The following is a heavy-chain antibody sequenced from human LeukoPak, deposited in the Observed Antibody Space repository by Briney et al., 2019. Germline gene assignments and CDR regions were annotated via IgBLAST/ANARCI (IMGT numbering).Heavy chain of an antibody. V-gene: IGHV1-18*01. J-gene: IGHJ3*02. CDR3: ARAQEYYDFWSGYRPTAFDI. CDR1: GYTFTSYG. D-gene: IGHD3-3*01. Sequence: ASVKVSCKASGYTFTSYGISWVRQAPGQGLEWMGWISAYNGNTNYAQKLQGRVTMTTDTSTSTAHMELRSLRSDDTAVYYCARAQEYYDFWSGYRPTAFDIWGQGTMVTVSS. CDR2: ISAYNGNT.